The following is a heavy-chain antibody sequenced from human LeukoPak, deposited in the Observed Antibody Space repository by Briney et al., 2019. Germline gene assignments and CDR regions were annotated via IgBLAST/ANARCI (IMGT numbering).Heavy chain of an antibody. CDR3: ARDRSQGYFDWLLSNTNAFDI. CDR1: GYTFTNYD. V-gene: IGHV1-8*03. D-gene: IGHD3-9*01. J-gene: IGHJ3*02. CDR2: MNPNSGNT. Sequence: ASVKVSCKASGYTFTNYDINWVRQAPGQGLEWMGWMNPNSGNTGYAPKFQGRVTLTRDTSISTAYMELRSLRSDDTAVYYCARDRSQGYFDWLLSNTNAFDIWGQGTMVTVSS.